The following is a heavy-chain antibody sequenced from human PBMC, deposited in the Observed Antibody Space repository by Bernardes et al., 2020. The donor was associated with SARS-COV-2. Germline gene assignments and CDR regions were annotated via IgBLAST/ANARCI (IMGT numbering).Heavy chain of an antibody. CDR3: ARGGDDDYYNYVMDV. D-gene: IGHD1-26*01. CDR1: GVSFSGYS. V-gene: IGHV4-34*01. CDR2: INHSGST. Sequence: SETLSLTCAVCGVSFSGYSWSWIRQPPGKGLEWIGEINHSGSTDYNPSLKSRVTISVDTSKNQFSLKLSSVTAADTAVYYCARGGDDDYYNYVMDVWGRGTTVTVSS. J-gene: IGHJ6*02.